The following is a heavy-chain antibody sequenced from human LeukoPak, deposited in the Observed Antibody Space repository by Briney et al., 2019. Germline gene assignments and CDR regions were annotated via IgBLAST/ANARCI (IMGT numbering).Heavy chain of an antibody. J-gene: IGHJ4*02. CDR3: ARDRRSYCSGANCDSGTDY. V-gene: IGHV1-18*01. D-gene: IGHD2-15*01. CDR2: ISAYNGNR. CDR1: GYIFTSYG. Sequence: ASVKVPCKASGYIFTSYGISWVRQAPGQGLEWMGWISAYNGNRNYAQKFQGRVTMTTDTSTSTANMELRSLRSDDTAVYYCARDRRSYCSGANCDSGTDYWGQGTLVTVSS.